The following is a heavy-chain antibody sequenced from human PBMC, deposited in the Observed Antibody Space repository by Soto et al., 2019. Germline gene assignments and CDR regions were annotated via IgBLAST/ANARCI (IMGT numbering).Heavy chain of an antibody. Sequence: PGGSLILSCAASGFTFSSYWMHWVRQAPGKGLVWVSRINSDGSSTSYADSVKGRFTISRDNAKNTLYLQMNSLRAEDTAVYYCARELGGYDVNFDYWGQGTLVTVSS. CDR2: INSDGSST. V-gene: IGHV3-74*01. J-gene: IGHJ4*02. CDR1: GFTFSSYW. CDR3: ARELGGYDVNFDY. D-gene: IGHD3-22*01.